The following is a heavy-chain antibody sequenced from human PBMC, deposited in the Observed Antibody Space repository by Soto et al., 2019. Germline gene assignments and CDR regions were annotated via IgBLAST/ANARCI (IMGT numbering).Heavy chain of an antibody. J-gene: IGHJ4*02. V-gene: IGHV4-39*01. CDR3: ARGYYYPREYYFDY. CDR2: MYYNGDT. D-gene: IGHD3-22*01. Sequence: SETLSLTCTVSGGSISSSFYYYAWIRQSPGKGLEWIGSMYYNGDTYYNPSLKSRVTISGDTSNNQFSLNLSSVTAADTALYYCARGYYYPREYYFDYWGQGVLVTVSS. CDR1: GGSISSSFYY.